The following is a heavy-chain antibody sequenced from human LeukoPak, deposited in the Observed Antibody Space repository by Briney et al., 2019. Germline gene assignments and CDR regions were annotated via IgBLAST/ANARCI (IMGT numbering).Heavy chain of an antibody. D-gene: IGHD4-17*01. CDR3: ASQTYGDEFDY. V-gene: IGHV3-48*01. CDR2: ISSSSSTI. J-gene: IGHJ4*02. CDR1: GFTFSSYS. Sequence: GGSLRLSCAASGFTFSSYSMNWVRQAPGKGLEWVSYISSSSSTIYYADSVKGRFTISRDNAKNSLYLQMNSLRAEDTAVYYCASQTYGDEFDYWGQGTLATVSS.